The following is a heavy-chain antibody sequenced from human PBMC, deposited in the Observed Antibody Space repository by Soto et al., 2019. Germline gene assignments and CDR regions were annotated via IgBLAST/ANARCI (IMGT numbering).Heavy chain of an antibody. J-gene: IGHJ4*02. CDR1: GGSISGYY. CDR3: ARGRGAVAGSSVTLYDY. D-gene: IGHD6-19*01. Sequence: PTETLSLTSDVYGGSISGYYWRWIRWPPGKELKRIGEINHSGSTNYNPSLKSRVTISVDTSKNQFSLKLSSVTAADTAVYYCARGRGAVAGSSVTLYDYWGQG. CDR2: INHSGST. V-gene: IGHV4-34*01.